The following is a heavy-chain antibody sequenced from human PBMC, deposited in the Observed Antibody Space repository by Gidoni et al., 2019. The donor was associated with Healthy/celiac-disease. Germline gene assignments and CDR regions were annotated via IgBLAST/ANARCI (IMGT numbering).Heavy chain of an antibody. CDR1: GFTLISYA. V-gene: IGHV3-30*04. CDR2: ISYDGSNK. Sequence: QVQLVESGGGVVQPGRSLRLSCAASGFTLISYALHWVRQAPGKGLEWVAVISYDGSNKYYADSVKGRFTISRDNSKNTLYLQMNSLRAEDTAVYYCARDSPDNQSKYRKPKGYFDYWGQGTLVTVSS. J-gene: IGHJ4*02. CDR3: ARDSPDNQSKYRKPKGYFDY. D-gene: IGHD3-16*02.